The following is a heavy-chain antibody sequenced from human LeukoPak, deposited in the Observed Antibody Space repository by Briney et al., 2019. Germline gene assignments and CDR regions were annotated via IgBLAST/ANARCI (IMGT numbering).Heavy chain of an antibody. CDR1: GGSISGYY. D-gene: IGHD1-26*01. Sequence: SETLSLTCTVSGGSISGYYWSWIRQPPGKGLEWIGYIYYSGSTNYKPSLKSRLTISVDTSKNQFSLKLSSVTAADTAVYYCATLRYSGSYNWFDPWGQGTLVTVSS. J-gene: IGHJ5*02. CDR3: ATLRYSGSYNWFDP. V-gene: IGHV4-59*01. CDR2: IYYSGST.